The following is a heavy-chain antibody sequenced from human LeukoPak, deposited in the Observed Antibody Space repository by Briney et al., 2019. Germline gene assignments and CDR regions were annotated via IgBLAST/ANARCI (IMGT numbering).Heavy chain of an antibody. CDR2: IFWNGYK. D-gene: IGHD6-19*01. V-gene: IGHV2-5*01. Sequence: ESGPTLVKPTETLTLTCTFSGFSLSTSGVGVGWIRQPPGKALEWLALIFWNGYKRYSPSLVGRLTITKDTSKNQVFLTMTNMDPVDTATYFCAHPGLKQWLAPFDSWGQGTLVTVSS. J-gene: IGHJ4*02. CDR1: GFSLSTSGVG. CDR3: AHPGLKQWLAPFDS.